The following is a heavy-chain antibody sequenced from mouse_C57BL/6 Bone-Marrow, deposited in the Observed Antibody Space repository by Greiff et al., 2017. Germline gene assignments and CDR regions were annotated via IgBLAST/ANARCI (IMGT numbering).Heavy chain of an antibody. CDR1: GYTFTSYW. V-gene: IGHV1-55*01. Sequence: QVQLQQPGAELVKPGASVKMSCKASGYTFTSYWIHWVKQRPGQGLEWIGDIYPGSGSPNYNEKFKSKATLTVDTSSSTAYMELSRLTSEDSSVYSSAYWVVSTGGPLDYWGQGTTLTVSS. J-gene: IGHJ2*01. D-gene: IGHD2-2*01. CDR2: IYPGSGSP. CDR3: AYWVVSTGGPLDY.